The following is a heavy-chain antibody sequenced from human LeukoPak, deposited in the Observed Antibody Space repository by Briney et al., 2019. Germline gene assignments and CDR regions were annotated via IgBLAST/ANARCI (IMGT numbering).Heavy chain of an antibody. CDR1: GYSFTSYW. CDR2: IYPGDSDT. CDR3: GVRGVIFPDAFDI. D-gene: IGHD3-10*01. V-gene: IGHV5-51*01. Sequence: GESLKISCKGSGYSFTSYWIGWVRQLPGNGLEWMGIIYPGDSDTRYSPSFQGQVTISADKSISTAYLRWSSLKASDTAMYYCGVRGVIFPDAFDIWGQGTMVTVSS. J-gene: IGHJ3*02.